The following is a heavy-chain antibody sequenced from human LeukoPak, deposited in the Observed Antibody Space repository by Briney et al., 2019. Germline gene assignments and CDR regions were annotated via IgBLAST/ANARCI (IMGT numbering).Heavy chain of an antibody. D-gene: IGHD3-22*01. Sequence: GASVKVSCKASGYTFTGYYMHWVRQAPGQGLEWVGWINPNSGGTNYAQKFQGRVTMTRDTSISTAYMELSRLRSDDTAVYYCARVTGYYDSSGDYWGQGTLVTVSS. J-gene: IGHJ4*02. CDR1: GYTFTGYY. CDR2: INPNSGGT. CDR3: ARVTGYYDSSGDY. V-gene: IGHV1-2*02.